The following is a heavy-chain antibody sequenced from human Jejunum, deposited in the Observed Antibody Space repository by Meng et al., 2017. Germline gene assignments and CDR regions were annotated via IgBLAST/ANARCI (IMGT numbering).Heavy chain of an antibody. CDR2: ISNSGGST. CDR3: ARSGGFSSEYP. D-gene: IGHD3-22*01. CDR1: GFIFRRYA. V-gene: IGHV3-23*04. J-gene: IGHJ5*02. Sequence: VQLVDSGGGLVQPGVYLRFSCAGSGFIFRRYAMSWVRQATGKGLEWVSSISNSGGSTYYADSVKGRFIISRDNSKNTLYLQMIGLRAEDTAMYYCARSGGFSSEYPWGQGTLVTVSS.